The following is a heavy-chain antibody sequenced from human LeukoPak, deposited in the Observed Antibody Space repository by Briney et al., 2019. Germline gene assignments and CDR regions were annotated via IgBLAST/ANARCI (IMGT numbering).Heavy chain of an antibody. CDR1: GFTFSSYS. V-gene: IGHV3-21*01. Sequence: GGSLRLSCAASGFTFSSYSMNWVRQAPGKGLEWVSSISSSSSYIYYADSVKGRFTISRDNAKNSLYLQMDSLRAEDTAVYYCARDNSGGLDIWGQGTMVTVSS. CDR2: ISSSSSYI. D-gene: IGHD6-25*01. CDR3: ARDNSGGLDI. J-gene: IGHJ3*02.